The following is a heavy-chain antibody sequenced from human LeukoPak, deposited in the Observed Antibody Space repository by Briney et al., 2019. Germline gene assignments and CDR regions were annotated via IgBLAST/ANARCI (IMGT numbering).Heavy chain of an antibody. J-gene: IGHJ5*02. V-gene: IGHV3-23*01. D-gene: IGHD6-19*01. CDR3: AKDWQWLVSGFWFDP. CDR2: ISGSGGSA. CDR1: GFTFSSYA. Sequence: GGSLRLSCAASGFTFSSYAMSWVRQAPGKGLEWVSAISGSGGSAYYADSVKGRFTISRDNSKNTLYLQMNSLRAEDTAVYYCAKDWQWLVSGFWFDPWGQGTLVTVSS.